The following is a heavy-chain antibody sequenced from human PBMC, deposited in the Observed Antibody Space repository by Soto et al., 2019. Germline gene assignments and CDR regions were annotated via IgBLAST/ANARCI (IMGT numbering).Heavy chain of an antibody. CDR1: GFTFSDYY. J-gene: IGHJ5*02. Sequence: GGSLRLSXAASGFTFSDYYMSWIRQAPGKGLEWASYISSSSSYTDYADSVKGRFTISRDNAKNSLYLQMNSLRAEDTAVYYCARDQIVVVPAATLGWFDPWGQGTLVTVSS. V-gene: IGHV3-11*06. CDR2: ISSSSSYT. D-gene: IGHD2-2*01. CDR3: ARDQIVVVPAATLGWFDP.